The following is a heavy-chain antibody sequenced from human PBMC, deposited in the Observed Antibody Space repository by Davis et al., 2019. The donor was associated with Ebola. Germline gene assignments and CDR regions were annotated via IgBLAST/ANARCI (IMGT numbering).Heavy chain of an antibody. J-gene: IGHJ5*02. D-gene: IGHD3-3*01. CDR1: GFTFSSYS. Sequence: GGSLRLSCAASGFTFSSYSMNWVRQAPGKGLEWVSSISSSSSYIYYADSVKGRFTISRDNAKNSLYLQMNSLRAEDTAVYYCARDQESYDFWSGYYTGGNWFDPWGQGTLVTVSS. CDR3: ARDQESYDFWSGYYTGGNWFDP. CDR2: ISSSSSYI. V-gene: IGHV3-21*01.